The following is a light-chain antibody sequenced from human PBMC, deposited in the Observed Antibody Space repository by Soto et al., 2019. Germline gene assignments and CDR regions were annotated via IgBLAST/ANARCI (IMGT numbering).Light chain of an antibody. CDR2: GAS. V-gene: IGKV3-20*01. J-gene: IGKJ1*01. CDR1: QSVIYSF. CDR3: QQYGTSPWT. Sequence: EIVLTQSPGTLCLSPGERATLSCRASQSVIYSFLAWYQQKPGQAPRLLIYGASTRATVTPDRFSGSGSGTDFTLTISRLEPEDFAVYYCQQYGTSPWTFGQGTKVEIK.